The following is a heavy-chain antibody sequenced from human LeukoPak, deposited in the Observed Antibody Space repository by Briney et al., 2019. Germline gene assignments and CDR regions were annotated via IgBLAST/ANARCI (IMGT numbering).Heavy chain of an antibody. CDR1: GFTFSSYA. V-gene: IGHV3-30-3*01. Sequence: GGSLRLSCAASGFTFSSYAMHWVSQAPGKGLEWVAVISYDGSNKYYADSVKGRFTISRDNSKNPLYLQMNSLRAEDTAVYYCARAIILGARYFDYWGQGTLVTVSS. D-gene: IGHD1-26*01. J-gene: IGHJ4*02. CDR3: ARAIILGARYFDY. CDR2: ISYDGSNK.